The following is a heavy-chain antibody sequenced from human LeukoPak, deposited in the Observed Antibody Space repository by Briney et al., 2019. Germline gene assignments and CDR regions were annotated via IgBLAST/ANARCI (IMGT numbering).Heavy chain of an antibody. D-gene: IGHD5/OR15-5a*01. J-gene: IGHJ3*02. CDR3: ARDWRVDDAFDI. V-gene: IGHV3-30*02. Sequence: GGSLRLSCATSGFTFSAYGMQWVRQAPGKGLEWVSFIHFDARNKYYADSVKGRFTISRDNSKNTLYLQMNSLRAEDTAVYYCARDWRVDDAFDIWGRGTMVTVSS. CDR1: GFTFSAYG. CDR2: IHFDARNK.